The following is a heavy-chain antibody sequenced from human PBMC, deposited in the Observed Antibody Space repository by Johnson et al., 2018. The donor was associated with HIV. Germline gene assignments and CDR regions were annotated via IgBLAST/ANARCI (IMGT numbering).Heavy chain of an antibody. D-gene: IGHD5-18*01. CDR3: AKDKVAWGAMVGGGAFDI. CDR1: GFTFSSYA. J-gene: IGHJ3*02. V-gene: IGHV3-23*04. CDR2: ISGSGSTI. Sequence: VQLVESGGGVVQPGRSLRLSCAASGFTFSSYAMSWVRQAPGKVPEWVSDISGSGSTIYYADSVKGRFTISRDNAKKSLDLQMNSLRAEDTALYYCAKDKVAWGAMVGGGAFDIWGQGTMVTVSS.